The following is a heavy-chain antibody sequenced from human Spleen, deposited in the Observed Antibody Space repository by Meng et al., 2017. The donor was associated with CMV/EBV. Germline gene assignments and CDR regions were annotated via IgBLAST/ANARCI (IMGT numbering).Heavy chain of an antibody. Sequence: ASVKVSCKGSGYIFTGYYIHWVRQAPGQGLEWMGRVNPNTGGTNYAQEFQGRVTMSRDTSISTAYMELSRLRSDDTAVYYCARDQGYCSSTSCAAYFDYWGQGTLVTVSS. CDR3: ARDQGYCSSTSCAAYFDY. CDR1: GYIFTGYY. CDR2: VNPNTGGT. V-gene: IGHV1-2*06. D-gene: IGHD2-2*01. J-gene: IGHJ4*02.